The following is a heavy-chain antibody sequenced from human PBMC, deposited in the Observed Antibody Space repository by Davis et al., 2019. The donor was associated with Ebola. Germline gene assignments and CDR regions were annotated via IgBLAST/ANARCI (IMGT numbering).Heavy chain of an antibody. CDR1: GFTFSGSA. CDR3: TRHRVLRTMDV. Sequence: GESLKISCAASGFTFSGSAMHWVRQASGKGLEWVGRIRSKANSYATAYAASVKGRFTIPRDDSKNTAYLQMNSLKTEDTAVYYCTRHRVLRTMDVWGQGTTVTVSS. J-gene: IGHJ6*02. CDR2: IRSKANSYAT. D-gene: IGHD3-3*01. V-gene: IGHV3-73*01.